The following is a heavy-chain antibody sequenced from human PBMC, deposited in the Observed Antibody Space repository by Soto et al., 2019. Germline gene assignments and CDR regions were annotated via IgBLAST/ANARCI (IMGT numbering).Heavy chain of an antibody. CDR1: GGTFSSYA. V-gene: IGHV1-69*13. CDR2: IIPIFGTA. J-gene: IGHJ5*02. D-gene: IGHD3-10*01. Sequence: VASVKVSCKASGGTFSSYAISWVRQAPGQGLEWMGGIIPIFGTANYAQKFQGRVTITADESTSTAYMELSSLRSEDTAVYYCARDPAPYGSGSYLPWGQGXLVTVYS. CDR3: ARDPAPYGSGSYLP.